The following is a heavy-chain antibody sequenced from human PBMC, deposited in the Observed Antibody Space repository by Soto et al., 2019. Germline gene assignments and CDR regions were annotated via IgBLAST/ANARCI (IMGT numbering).Heavy chain of an antibody. CDR2: IYYSGST. Sequence: QLQLQDSGPGLVKPSETLSLTCTVSGGSISSNSYYWGWIRQPPGKGLEWIGSIYYSGSTYYNPSLSRRVTIPAYTSRKQCAPSVSSVAAADTAVYYCARGYCSGSSCHKSPSRYWGQGTLVTVSS. D-gene: IGHD2-15*01. J-gene: IGHJ4*02. V-gene: IGHV4-39*01. CDR3: ARGYCSGSSCHKSPSRY. CDR1: GGSISSNSYY.